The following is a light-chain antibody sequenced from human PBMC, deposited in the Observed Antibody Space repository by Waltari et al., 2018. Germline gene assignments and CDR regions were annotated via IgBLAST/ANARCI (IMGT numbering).Light chain of an antibody. Sequence: QSALTQPASVSGSPGQSITLSCTGTRSDVGSYNLVSWYQQHPGKAPKLMIYEGSKRPSGVSNRFSGSKSGNTASLTISGLQAEDEADYYCCSYAGSRVFGGGTKLTVL. J-gene: IGLJ3*02. CDR1: RSDVGSYNL. CDR2: EGS. CDR3: CSYAGSRV. V-gene: IGLV2-23*01.